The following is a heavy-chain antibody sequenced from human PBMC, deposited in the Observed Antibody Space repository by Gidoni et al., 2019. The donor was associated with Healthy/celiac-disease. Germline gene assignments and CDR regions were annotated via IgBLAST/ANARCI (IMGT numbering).Heavy chain of an antibody. V-gene: IGHV3-23*01. CDR3: AKGQYPTGTTWFDY. CDR1: GFALSSYA. CDR2: ISGSGGST. D-gene: IGHD1-7*01. J-gene: IGHJ4*02. Sequence: EVQLLASGGGLVQPGGSLRLPCAAAGFALSSYAMSWVRQAPGKGLEWVSAISGSGGSTYYADSVKGRFTISRDNSKNTLYLQMNSLRAEDTAVYYCAKGQYPTGTTWFDYWGQGTLVTVSS.